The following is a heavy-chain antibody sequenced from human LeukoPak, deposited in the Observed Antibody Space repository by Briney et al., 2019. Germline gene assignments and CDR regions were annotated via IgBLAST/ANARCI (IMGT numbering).Heavy chain of an antibody. J-gene: IGHJ4*02. CDR1: GGSISSFY. CDR2: ISYIGST. D-gene: IGHD5-18*01. V-gene: IGHV4-59*08. Sequence: SETLSLTCTVSGGSISSFYWSGIRQPPGRGLEWIGYISYIGSTNYNPSLKSRVTISVDTSKNQFSLKLSSVTAADTAVYYCARHGNHVGGIQLWLSLDYWGQGTLVTVSS. CDR3: ARHGNHVGGIQLWLSLDY.